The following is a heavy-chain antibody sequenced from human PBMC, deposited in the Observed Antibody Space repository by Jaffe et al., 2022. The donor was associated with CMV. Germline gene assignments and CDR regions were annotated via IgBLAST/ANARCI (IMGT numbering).Heavy chain of an antibody. Sequence: QVQLQESGPGLVKPSETLSLTCTVFGGSISNYYWSWVRQSAGKGLEWIGRIYTSGSRNYNPSLSSRVTMSLDTSKNLFSLKLTSVTAADTAVYYCARGSEAAAGTPPAYFYYGMSVWGHGTTVTVSS. D-gene: IGHD6-13*01. V-gene: IGHV4-4*07. J-gene: IGHJ6*02. CDR3: ARGSEAAAGTPPAYFYYGMSV. CDR1: GGSISNYY. CDR2: IYTSGSR.